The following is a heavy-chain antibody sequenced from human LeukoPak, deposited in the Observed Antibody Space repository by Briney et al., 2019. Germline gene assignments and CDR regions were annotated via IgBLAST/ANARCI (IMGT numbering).Heavy chain of an antibody. V-gene: IGHV4-39*01. CDR2: IYSSGST. CDR1: GGSISDISYY. J-gene: IGHJ4*02. CDR3: AKSGGYGLIDY. Sequence: SETLSLTCTVSGGSISDISYYWGWIRQPPGKGLEWIGDIYSSGSTYYNASLQSRVTISIDTSKNQFSLRLNSVTAADTAMYYCAKSGGYGLIDYWGQGTRVTVSS. D-gene: IGHD1-26*01.